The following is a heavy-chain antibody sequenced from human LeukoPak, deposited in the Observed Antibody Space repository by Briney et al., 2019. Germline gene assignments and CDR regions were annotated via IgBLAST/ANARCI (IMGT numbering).Heavy chain of an antibody. CDR3: AKVSSSGWLFDY. CDR2: ITGSDGST. D-gene: IGHD6-19*01. Sequence: PGGSLRLSCAASGFTFTSYAMSWVRQAPGKGPVWVSGITGSDGSTYYAESVKGRFTISRDNSKNTLYLQVSSLRAEDTAVYYCAKVSSSGWLFDYWGQGTLVTVSS. J-gene: IGHJ4*02. V-gene: IGHV3-23*01. CDR1: GFTFTSYA.